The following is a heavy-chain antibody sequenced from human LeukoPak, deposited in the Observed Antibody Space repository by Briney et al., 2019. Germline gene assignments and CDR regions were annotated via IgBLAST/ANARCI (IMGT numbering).Heavy chain of an antibody. CDR2: INHSGST. CDR3: ARVSTYYDFWSGYPYAFDI. V-gene: IGHV4-34*01. D-gene: IGHD3-3*01. CDR1: GGSFSGYY. Sequence: SETLSLTCAVYGGSFSGYYWSWLRQPPGKGLEWIGEINHSGSTNYNPSLKSRVTISVDTSKNQFSLKLSSVTAADTAVYYCARVSTYYDFWSGYPYAFDIWGQGTMVTVSS. J-gene: IGHJ3*02.